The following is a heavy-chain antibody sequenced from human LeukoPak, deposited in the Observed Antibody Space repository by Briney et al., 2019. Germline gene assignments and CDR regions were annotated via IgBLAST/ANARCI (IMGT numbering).Heavy chain of an antibody. CDR2: ISWNSGNI. CDR1: GSTFSSYA. CDR3: ARDRYGALDY. J-gene: IGHJ4*02. D-gene: IGHD1-26*01. V-gene: IGHV3-9*01. Sequence: GGSLRLSCAASGSTFSSYAMSWVRQAPGKGLEWVSGISWNSGNIGYGDSVKGRFTITRDNAKNTLYLQMNSLRAEDTAVYYCARDRYGALDYWGQGTLVTVSS.